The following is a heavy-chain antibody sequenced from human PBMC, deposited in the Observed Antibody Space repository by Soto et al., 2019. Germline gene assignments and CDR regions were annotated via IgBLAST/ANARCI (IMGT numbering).Heavy chain of an antibody. CDR2: TRSKTQGYAT. CDR3: TRHTVDY. J-gene: IGHJ4*02. D-gene: IGHD4-4*01. Sequence: PGGSLRLSCTTSGFPLGDSAIHWVRQASGKGLEWVGRTRSKTQGYATALAASVKGRFTISRDDSKNTVYLQMNSLKTEDTAVYYCTRHTVDYWGQGTLVTVSS. CDR1: GFPLGDSA. V-gene: IGHV3-73*01.